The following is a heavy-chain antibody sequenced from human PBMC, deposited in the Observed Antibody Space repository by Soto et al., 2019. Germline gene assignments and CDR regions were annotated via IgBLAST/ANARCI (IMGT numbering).Heavy chain of an antibody. CDR2: IVPSLDTT. V-gene: IGHV1-69*11. CDR3: ARRPLPRDAHGPYAVEV. CDR1: GGTFSSSG. J-gene: IGHJ6*02. Sequence: QVHLVQSGTEVEKPGSSVKVSCKASGGTFSSSGFSWVRQAPGQGLEWMGMIVPSLDTTNYAQKFQARVTITAGDVTSTAYMRLPSLRSEDSAVYYCARRPLPRDAHGPYAVEVRGQGTRVIVSS. D-gene: IGHD2-15*01.